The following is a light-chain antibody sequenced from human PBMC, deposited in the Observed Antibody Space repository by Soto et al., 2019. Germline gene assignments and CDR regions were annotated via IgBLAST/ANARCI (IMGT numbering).Light chain of an antibody. CDR2: GAS. CDR3: QQYNNWPPFT. V-gene: IGKV3-15*01. J-gene: IGKJ3*01. CDR1: QSVSSN. Sequence: EIVMTQSPATLSVSPGERATLSCRASQSVSSNLAWYQQKPGQAPRLLIYGASTRATGIPVRFSGSGSGKEFTLTIKSLQSEDFAVYYCQQYNNWPPFTCGPGTKADLK.